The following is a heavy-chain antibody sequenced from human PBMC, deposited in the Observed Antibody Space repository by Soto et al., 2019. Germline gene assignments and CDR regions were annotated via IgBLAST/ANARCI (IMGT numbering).Heavy chain of an antibody. D-gene: IGHD3-3*01. CDR2: FDPEDGET. CDR1: GYTLTELS. J-gene: IGHJ5*02. V-gene: IGHV1-24*01. CDR3: ANLSNDFWSGPNNWFDT. Sequence: ASVKVSCKVSGYTLTELSMHWVRQAPGKGLEWMGGFDPEDGETIYAQKFQGRVTMTEDTSTDTAYMELSSLRSEDTAVYYCANLSNDFWSGPNNWFDTWGQGTLATVSS.